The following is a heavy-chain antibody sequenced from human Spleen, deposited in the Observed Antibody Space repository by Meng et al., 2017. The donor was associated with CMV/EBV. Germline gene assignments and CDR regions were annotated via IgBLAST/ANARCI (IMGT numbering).Heavy chain of an antibody. V-gene: IGHV1-8*02. D-gene: IGHD3-3*01. CDR2: MNPSSGNT. CDR3: TRGKRDFWSGFIPDWFDP. J-gene: IGHJ5*02. Sequence: YNFIHYEINCVRQATGQGLEWMGLMNPSSGNTGYAQKFQARVTIPRDTSISTSYMELSSLRSEDTAVYYCTRGKRDFWSGFIPDWFDPWGQGTLVTVSS. CDR1: YNFIHYE.